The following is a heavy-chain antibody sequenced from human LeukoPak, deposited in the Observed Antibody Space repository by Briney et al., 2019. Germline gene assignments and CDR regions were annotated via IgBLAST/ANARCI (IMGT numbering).Heavy chain of an antibody. CDR2: IYSGDNT. D-gene: IGHD5-24*01. CDR1: GFTVSSNY. V-gene: IGHV3-66*01. Sequence: GSLRLSCTASGFTVSSNYMNWVRQAPGKGLEWVSVIYSGDNTYYADSVKGRFTISRDNSKNTLYLQRNSLRAEDTAVYFCAMETRDGFNFFSHIDFWGQGTLVTVSS. J-gene: IGHJ4*02. CDR3: AMETRDGFNFFSHIDF.